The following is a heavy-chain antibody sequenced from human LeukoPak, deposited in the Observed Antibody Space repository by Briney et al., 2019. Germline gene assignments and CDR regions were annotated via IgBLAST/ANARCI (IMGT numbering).Heavy chain of an antibody. CDR3: ARGYSSGWDYYYYYMDV. CDR1: GYTFASYD. D-gene: IGHD6-19*01. V-gene: IGHV1-8*01. Sequence: ASVKLSCKASGYTFASYDIDWVRQATGQGNAWMGWMTPNLGNTGYAQKFQGRVTMTRNTSISTAYMELSSLRSEDTAVYYCARGYSSGWDYYYYYMDVWGKGTTVTISS. CDR2: MTPNLGNT. J-gene: IGHJ6*03.